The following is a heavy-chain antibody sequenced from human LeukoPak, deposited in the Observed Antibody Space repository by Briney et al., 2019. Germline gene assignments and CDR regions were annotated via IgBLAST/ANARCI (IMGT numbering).Heavy chain of an antibody. Sequence: PSETLSLTCTVSGGSISSGDYYWSWIRQPPGKGLEWIGYIYYSGSTYYNPSLKSRVTISVDTSKNQFSLKLSSVTAADTAVYYCARGGITIFAFDLWGQGTMVTVSS. D-gene: IGHD3-9*01. V-gene: IGHV4-30-4*01. CDR3: ARGGITIFAFDL. CDR1: GGSISSGDYY. CDR2: IYYSGST. J-gene: IGHJ3*01.